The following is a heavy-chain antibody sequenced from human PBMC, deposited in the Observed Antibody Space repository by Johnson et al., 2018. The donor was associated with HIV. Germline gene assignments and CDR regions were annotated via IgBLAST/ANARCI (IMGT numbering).Heavy chain of an antibody. J-gene: IGHJ3*02. Sequence: VQLVESGGGVVQPGRSLRLACVTSGFSISNYAMHWVRQAPGKGLEWVEVISNDGSFQYYTDSVKGRFTISRDNSKNTVFLQMNSLRSDDTAVYFCARDQAYRSSWAFSFDIWGQGTMVIVSS. D-gene: IGHD6-13*01. CDR3: ARDQAYRSSWAFSFDI. CDR2: ISNDGSFQ. CDR1: GFSISNYA. V-gene: IGHV3-30*04.